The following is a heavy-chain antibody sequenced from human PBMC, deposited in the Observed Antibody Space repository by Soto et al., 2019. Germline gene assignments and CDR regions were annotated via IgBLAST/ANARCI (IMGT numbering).Heavy chain of an antibody. CDR2: ISTSGSTI. Sequence: PGGSLRLSCAASRFTFSDYSMSWIRQAPVRGPEWVSYISTSGSTIFYADSVKGRFTISRDNTMSSLYLQMNSLRVEDAAIYYCAREGPRKGTYLFDYWGQGTLVTVSS. CDR1: RFTFSDYS. D-gene: IGHD3-10*01. CDR3: AREGPRKGTYLFDY. J-gene: IGHJ4*02. V-gene: IGHV3-11*01.